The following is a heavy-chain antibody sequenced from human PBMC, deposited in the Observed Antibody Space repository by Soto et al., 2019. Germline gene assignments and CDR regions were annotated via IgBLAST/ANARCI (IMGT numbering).Heavy chain of an antibody. Sequence: GGSLRLSCAASGSTFSSYWMSWVRQAPGKGLEWVANIKQDGSEKYYVDSVKGRFTISRDNAKNSLYLQMNSLRAEDTAVYYCASSAYGYYCFDYWGQGTLVTVSS. CDR3: ASSAYGYYCFDY. CDR2: IKQDGSEK. V-gene: IGHV3-7*01. CDR1: GSTFSSYW. D-gene: IGHD4-17*01. J-gene: IGHJ4*02.